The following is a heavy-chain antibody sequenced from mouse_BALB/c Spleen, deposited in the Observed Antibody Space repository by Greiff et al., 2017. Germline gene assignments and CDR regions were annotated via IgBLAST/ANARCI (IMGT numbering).Heavy chain of an antibody. J-gene: IGHJ4*01. CDR2: ISSGGGST. V-gene: IGHV5-12-1*01. Sequence: EVQLMESGGGLVKPGGSLKLSCAASGFAFSSYDMSWVRQTPEKRLEWVAYISSGGGSTYYPDTVKGRFTISRDNAKNTLYLQMSSLKSEDTAMYYCARHQEYGNPYAMDYWGQGTSVTVSS. D-gene: IGHD2-10*02. CDR1: GFAFSSYD. CDR3: ARHQEYGNPYAMDY.